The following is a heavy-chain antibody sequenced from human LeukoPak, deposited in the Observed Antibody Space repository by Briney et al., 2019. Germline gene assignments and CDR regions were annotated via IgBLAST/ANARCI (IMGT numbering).Heavy chain of an antibody. V-gene: IGHV4-34*01. D-gene: IGHD6-6*01. Sequence: SETLSLTCAVYGGSFSGYYWSWIRQPPGKGLERIGEINHSGSTNYNPSLKSRVTISVDTSKNQFSLKLSSVTAADTAVYYCARGRGAARPRPNLYYYYYYMDVWSKGTTATVSS. CDR3: ARGRGAARPRPNLYYYYYYMDV. J-gene: IGHJ6*03. CDR1: GGSFSGYY. CDR2: INHSGST.